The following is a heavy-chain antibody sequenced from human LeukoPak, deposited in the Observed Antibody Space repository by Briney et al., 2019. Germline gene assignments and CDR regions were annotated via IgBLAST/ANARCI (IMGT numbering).Heavy chain of an antibody. CDR2: ISYDGSNK. J-gene: IGHJ4*02. V-gene: IGHV3-30*03. CDR3: ARDLPLDYSLLTGFDY. D-gene: IGHD3-9*01. Sequence: PGRSLRLSCAASGFTFSSYGMHWVRQAPGKGLEWVAVISYDGSNKYYADSVKGRFTISRDNAQNSLYLQMNSLRAEDTAVYYCARDLPLDYSLLTGFDYWGLGTLVTVSS. CDR1: GFTFSSYG.